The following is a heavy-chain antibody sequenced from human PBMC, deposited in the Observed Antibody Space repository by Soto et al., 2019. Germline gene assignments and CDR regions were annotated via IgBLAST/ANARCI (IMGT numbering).Heavy chain of an antibody. Sequence: GGSLILSCAASGFTFSSYAMSWVRQAPGKGLEWVSAISGSGGSTYYADSVKGRFTISRDNSKNTLYLQMDSLRAEDTAVYYCAKDRGNFWSGSFDPWGQGTLVTVSS. J-gene: IGHJ5*02. CDR3: AKDRGNFWSGSFDP. V-gene: IGHV3-23*01. CDR2: ISGSGGST. CDR1: GFTFSSYA. D-gene: IGHD3-3*01.